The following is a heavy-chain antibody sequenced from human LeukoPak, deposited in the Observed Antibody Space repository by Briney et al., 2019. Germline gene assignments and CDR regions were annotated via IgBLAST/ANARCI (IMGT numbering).Heavy chain of an antibody. D-gene: IGHD3-10*01. J-gene: IGHJ4*02. CDR2: IYYSGST. V-gene: IGHV4-31*03. CDR1: GGSISSGGYY. CDR3: ARTKWYYYGSGSYYFDY. Sequence: SETLSFTCTVSGGSISSGGYYWRWIRQHPGKGLEWIGYIYYSGSTYYNPSLKSRVTISVDTSKNQFSLKLSSVTAADTAVYYCARTKWYYYGSGSYYFDYWGQGTLVTVSS.